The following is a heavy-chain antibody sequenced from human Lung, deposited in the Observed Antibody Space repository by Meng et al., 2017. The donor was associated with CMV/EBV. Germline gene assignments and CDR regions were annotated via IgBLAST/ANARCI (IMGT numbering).Heavy chain of an antibody. D-gene: IGHD1-1*01. CDR1: GFTFSGSA. Sequence: GEXXKISCAASGFTFSGSAMLWVRQASGKGLEWVGRIRSKANSYATAYAASVKGRFTISRDDSKNTAYLQMNSLKTEDTAVYYCTPIPETGNDGGYWCQGTLVTVSS. J-gene: IGHJ4*02. CDR2: IRSKANSYAT. V-gene: IGHV3-73*01. CDR3: TPIPETGNDGGY.